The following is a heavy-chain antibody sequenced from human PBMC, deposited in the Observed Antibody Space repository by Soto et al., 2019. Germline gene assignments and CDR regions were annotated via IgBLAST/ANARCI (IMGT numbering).Heavy chain of an antibody. J-gene: IGHJ6*02. Sequence: QVQLVQSGAEVKKPGASVKVSCKASGYTFTSYGISWVRQAPGQGLEWMGWISAYNGNTNYAQKLKGRVTMTTDTATITAYMERRSLRSDDTAVYYCARGVAAAGPGHYYYYGMDVWGQGTTVTVSS. CDR1: GYTFTSYG. CDR2: ISAYNGNT. CDR3: ARGVAAAGPGHYYYYGMDV. V-gene: IGHV1-18*04. D-gene: IGHD6-13*01.